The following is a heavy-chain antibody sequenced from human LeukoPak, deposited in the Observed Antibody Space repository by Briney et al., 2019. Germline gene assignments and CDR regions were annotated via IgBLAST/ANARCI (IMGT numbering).Heavy chain of an antibody. J-gene: IGHJ5*02. CDR1: GGSFSGYY. Sequence: PSETLSLTCAVYGGSFSGYYWSWIRQPPGKGLEWIGYISYSGSTNYNPSLKSRVTISVDTSKNQFSLKLSSVTAADTAVYYCARHSGYNWFDPWGQGTLVTVSS. CDR3: ARHSGYNWFDP. V-gene: IGHV4-34*01. D-gene: IGHD5-12*01. CDR2: ISYSGST.